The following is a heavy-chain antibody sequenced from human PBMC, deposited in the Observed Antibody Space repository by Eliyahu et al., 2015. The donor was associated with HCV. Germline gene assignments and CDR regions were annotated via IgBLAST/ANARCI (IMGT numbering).Heavy chain of an antibody. Sequence: QVQLQQWGAGLLKPSETLSLTCAVYGGSFSGYYWSWIRQPPGKXLXXIGEINHSGXTNYNPSXKSRVTISVDTSKNQFSLKLSSVTAADTAVYYCAREDASYYFDDWGQGTLVTVSS. V-gene: IGHV4-34*01. CDR3: AREDASYYFDD. CDR2: INHSGXT. J-gene: IGHJ4*02. CDR1: GGSFSGYY.